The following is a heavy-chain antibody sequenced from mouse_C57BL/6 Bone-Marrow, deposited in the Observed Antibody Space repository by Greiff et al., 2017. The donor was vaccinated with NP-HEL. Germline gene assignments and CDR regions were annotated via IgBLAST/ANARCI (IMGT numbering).Heavy chain of an antibody. CDR2: IYPGDGDT. J-gene: IGHJ4*01. CDR1: GYAFSSSW. V-gene: IGHV1-82*01. CDR3: AREGFLMDY. Sequence: VKLQQSGPELVKPGASVKISCKASGYAFSSSWMNWVKQRPGKGLEWIGRIYPGDGDTNYNGKFKGKATLTADKSSSTAYMQLSSLTSEDSAVYFCAREGFLMDYWGQGTSVTVSS.